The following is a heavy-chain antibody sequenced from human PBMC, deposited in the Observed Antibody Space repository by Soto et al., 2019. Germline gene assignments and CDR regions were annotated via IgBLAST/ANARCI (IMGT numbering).Heavy chain of an antibody. D-gene: IGHD3-9*01. CDR1: GFTFTSYA. V-gene: IGHV3-23*01. CDR3: TQDGGSRDWLTVN. J-gene: IGHJ4*02. CDR2: ITGGGDNT. Sequence: EVQLLESGGDLVQPGGSLRLSCAASGFTFTSYAMSWIRQAPGKGLEWVSAITGGGDNTYYAYSVKGRFTISRDNSKNSLYHQMNSLRAEDTDFYYCTQDGGSRDWLTVNWGQGTLVIVSS.